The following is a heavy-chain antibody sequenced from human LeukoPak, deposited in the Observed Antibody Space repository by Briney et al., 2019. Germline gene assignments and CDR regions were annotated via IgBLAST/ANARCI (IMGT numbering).Heavy chain of an antibody. D-gene: IGHD1-26*01. CDR2: ISAYNGNT. J-gene: IGHJ6*02. CDR3: ARALAGSYSPFYYYYYGMDV. CDR1: GYTFTSYG. V-gene: IGHV1-18*01. Sequence: ASVKVSCKASGYTFTSYGISWVRQAPRQGLEWMGWISAYNGNTNYAQKLQGRVTMTTDTSTSTAYMELRSLRSDDTAVYYCARALAGSYSPFYYYYYGMDVWGQGTTVTVSS.